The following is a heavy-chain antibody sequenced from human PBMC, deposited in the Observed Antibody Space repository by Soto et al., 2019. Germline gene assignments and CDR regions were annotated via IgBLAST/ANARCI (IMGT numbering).Heavy chain of an antibody. D-gene: IGHD3-16*02. J-gene: IGHJ5*02. CDR1: GGTFSNYA. Sequence: QVRLVQSGAEVKKPGSSVKVSCKASGGTFSNYAINWVRQAPGHGLEWMGGIIPIFGTAIYALKFQGRVTITADESTTTAYMELSSLRSEDTALYYCARSSAGVFGIVIEGSNWLAPWGQGSLVTVSS. CDR2: IIPIFGTA. CDR3: ARSSAGVFGIVIEGSNWLAP. V-gene: IGHV1-69*01.